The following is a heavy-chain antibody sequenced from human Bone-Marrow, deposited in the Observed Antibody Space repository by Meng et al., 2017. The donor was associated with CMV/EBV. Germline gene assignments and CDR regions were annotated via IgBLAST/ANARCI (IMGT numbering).Heavy chain of an antibody. V-gene: IGHV3-48*04. CDR2: ISSSSSTI. CDR1: GFTFSTYW. CDR3: AREVTKMTTVRSEEGASDY. Sequence: GESLKISCAGSGFTFSTYWMSWVRQAPGKGLEWVSYISSSSSTIYYADSVRGRFTISRDNAKNSLYLQMNSLRAEDTAVYHCAREVTKMTTVRSEEGASDYWGQGTLVTVSS. D-gene: IGHD4-11*01. J-gene: IGHJ4*02.